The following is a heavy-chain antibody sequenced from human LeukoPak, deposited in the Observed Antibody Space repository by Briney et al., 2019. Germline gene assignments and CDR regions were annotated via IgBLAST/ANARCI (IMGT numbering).Heavy chain of an antibody. CDR2: IRQDGIET. V-gene: IGHV3-7*05. Sequence: GGSLRLSCAASGFSFSTYCMRWVRQAPGKGLEYVTNIRQDGIETYYVDSVRGRFTISRDNTNNSLYLQMNSLRDEDTAIYFCATVVAGYSDFWGQGVLVTVSS. CDR1: GFSFSTYC. D-gene: IGHD5-12*01. CDR3: ATVVAGYSDF. J-gene: IGHJ4*02.